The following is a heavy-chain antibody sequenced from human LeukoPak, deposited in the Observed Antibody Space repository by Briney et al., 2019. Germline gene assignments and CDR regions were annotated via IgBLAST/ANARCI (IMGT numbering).Heavy chain of an antibody. CDR3: ARGTDGSNY. J-gene: IGHJ4*02. CDR2: IIPILGIA. V-gene: IGHV1-69*04. D-gene: IGHD3-10*01. Sequence: GASVKVSCKASGYTFTTYGISWVRQAPGQGLEWMGRIIPILGIANYAQKFQGRVTITADKSTSTAYMELSSLRSEDTAVYYCARGTDGSNYWGQGTLVTVSS. CDR1: GYTFTTYG.